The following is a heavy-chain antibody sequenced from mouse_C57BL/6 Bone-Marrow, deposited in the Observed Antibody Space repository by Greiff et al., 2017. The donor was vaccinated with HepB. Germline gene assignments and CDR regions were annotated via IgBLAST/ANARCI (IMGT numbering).Heavy chain of an antibody. V-gene: IGHV5-4*01. CDR2: ISDGGSYT. CDR3: ASFYGNSGMDY. Sequence: EVHLVESGGGLVKPGGSLKLSCAASGFTFSSYAMSWVRQTPEKRLEWVATISDGGSYTYYPDNVKGRFTISRDNAKNNLYLQMSHLKSEDTAMYYCASFYGNSGMDYWGQGTSVTVSS. J-gene: IGHJ4*01. D-gene: IGHD2-1*01. CDR1: GFTFSSYA.